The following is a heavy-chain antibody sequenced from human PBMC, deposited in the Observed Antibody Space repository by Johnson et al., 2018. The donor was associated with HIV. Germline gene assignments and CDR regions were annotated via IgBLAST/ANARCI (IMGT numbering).Heavy chain of an antibody. CDR2: IYSGGRT. Sequence: VQLVESGGGLIQPGGSLRLSCAASGFSVSNNYMSWVRQAPGKGLEWVSVIYSGGRTYYADSVKGRFTISRDNSRNTVYLQMSGLRSEDTAIYYCASGVTPRAPLRIWGQGTMVTVSS. J-gene: IGHJ3*02. D-gene: IGHD2-21*02. CDR1: GFSVSNNY. CDR3: ASGVTPRAPLRI. V-gene: IGHV3-66*02.